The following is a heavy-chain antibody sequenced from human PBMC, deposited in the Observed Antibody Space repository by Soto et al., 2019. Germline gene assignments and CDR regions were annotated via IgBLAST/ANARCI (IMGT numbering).Heavy chain of an antibody. D-gene: IGHD1-1*01. V-gene: IGHV1-69*02. J-gene: IGHJ4*02. CDR3: ALRTGNWNPLAD. Sequence: QVQLVQPGAEVEKPGSSVKVSCKASGGTTSSYTISWVRQSPGQGLEWMGNIVPMIGKVDYAQKLQGRVTITADKSTRTVYMELSSLRSEDTAVYFCALRTGNWNPLADWGQGTLVTVSS. CDR1: GGTTSSYT. CDR2: IVPMIGKV.